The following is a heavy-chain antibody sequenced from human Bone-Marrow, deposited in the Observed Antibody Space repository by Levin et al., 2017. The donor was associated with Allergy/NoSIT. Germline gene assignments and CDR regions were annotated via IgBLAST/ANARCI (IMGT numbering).Heavy chain of an antibody. J-gene: IGHJ4*02. CDR3: ARGLGPLGVTRTTFDC. CDR1: GFTFSSYW. D-gene: IGHD1-7*01. V-gene: IGHV3-74*01. CDR2: INSDGSST. Sequence: GESLKISCAASGFTFSSYWMHWVRQAPGKGLVWVSRINSDGSSTRYADSVKGRFTISRDNAKNTLYLQMNSLRAEDTAVYYCARGLGPLGVTRTTFDCWGQGTLVTVSS.